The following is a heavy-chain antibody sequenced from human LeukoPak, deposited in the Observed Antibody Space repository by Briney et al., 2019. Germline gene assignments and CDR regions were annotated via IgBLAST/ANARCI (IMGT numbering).Heavy chain of an antibody. CDR3: AREPGYYDSSGYHYFDY. J-gene: IGHJ4*02. CDR2: MYHRGST. CDR1: GYSISSGYY. Sequence: SGTLSLTCAVSGYSISSGYYWGWIRQSPGKGLEWIGSMYHRGSTYYNPSLKSRVTISVDTSKNQFSLKLSSVTAADTAVYYCAREPGYYDSSGYHYFDYWGQGTLVTVSS. V-gene: IGHV4-38-2*02. D-gene: IGHD3-22*01.